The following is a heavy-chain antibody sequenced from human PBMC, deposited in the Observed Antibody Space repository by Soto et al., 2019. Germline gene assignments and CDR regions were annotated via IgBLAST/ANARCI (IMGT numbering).Heavy chain of an antibody. CDR1: GFTFSSYS. V-gene: IGHV3-48*01. D-gene: IGHD3-10*01. CDR2: ISSSSSTI. Sequence: GSLRLSCAASGFTFSSYSMNWVRQAPGKGLEWVSYISSSSSTIYYADSVKGRFTISRDNSKNTLYLQMNSLRAEDTAVYYCAPWFGAFDYWGQGTLVTVSS. CDR3: APWFGAFDY. J-gene: IGHJ4*02.